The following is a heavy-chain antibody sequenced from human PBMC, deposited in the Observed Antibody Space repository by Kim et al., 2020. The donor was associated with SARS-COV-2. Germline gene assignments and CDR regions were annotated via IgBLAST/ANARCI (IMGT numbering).Heavy chain of an antibody. CDR3: AKRGSGFHFDY. D-gene: IGHD3-22*01. V-gene: IGHV3-23*01. CDR1: GVTFSSYG. CDR2: INDRGDTT. J-gene: IGHJ4*02. Sequence: GGSLRLSCAASGVTFSSYGMSWVRQAPGKGLEWVSAINDRGDTTNYADSVKGRFTIYRDNSNNALYLQMNSLRAADTAVYYCAKRGSGFHFDYWGQGTLVTVSS.